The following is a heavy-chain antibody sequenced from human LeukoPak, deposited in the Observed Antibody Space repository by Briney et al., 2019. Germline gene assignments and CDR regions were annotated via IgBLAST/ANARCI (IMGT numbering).Heavy chain of an antibody. Sequence: GGSLRLSCAASAFAFSSYAMSWVRQAPGKGLEWVSAISGSGGSTYYADSVKGRFTISRDNSKNTLYSQMNSLRAEDTAVYYCAKVVVQYYDFWSGAYFDYWGQGTLVTVSS. CDR3: AKVVVQYYDFWSGAYFDY. D-gene: IGHD3-3*01. V-gene: IGHV3-23*01. J-gene: IGHJ4*02. CDR2: ISGSGGST. CDR1: AFAFSSYA.